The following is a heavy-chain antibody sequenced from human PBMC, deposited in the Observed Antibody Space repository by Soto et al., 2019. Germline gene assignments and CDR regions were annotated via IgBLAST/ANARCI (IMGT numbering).Heavy chain of an antibody. V-gene: IGHV4-31*03. D-gene: IGHD4-17*01. CDR2: IYYSGST. CDR3: AVSTDQWYFDY. J-gene: IGHJ4*02. Sequence: PSETLSLTCTVSGGSISSGGYYWSWIRQHPGKGLEWIGYIYYSGSTYYNPSLKSRVTISVDTSKNQFSLKLSSVTAADTAVYYCAVSTDQWYFDYWGQGTLVTVSS. CDR1: GGSISSGGYY.